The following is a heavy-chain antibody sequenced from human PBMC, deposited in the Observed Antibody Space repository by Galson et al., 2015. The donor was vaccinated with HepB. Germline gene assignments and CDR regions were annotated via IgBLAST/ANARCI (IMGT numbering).Heavy chain of an antibody. Sequence: SCKASGGTFSSYTISWVRQAPGQGLEWMGRIIPILGIANYAQKFQGRVTITADKSTSTAYMDLSSLRSEDTAVYYCACEGYCSGGSCYRNWFDPWGQGTLVTVSS. V-gene: IGHV1-69*02. D-gene: IGHD2-15*01. CDR1: GGTFSSYT. CDR2: IIPILGIA. J-gene: IGHJ5*02. CDR3: ACEGYCSGGSCYRNWFDP.